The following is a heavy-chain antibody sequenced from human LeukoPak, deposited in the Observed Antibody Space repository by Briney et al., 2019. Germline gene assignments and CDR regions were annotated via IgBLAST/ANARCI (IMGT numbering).Heavy chain of an antibody. J-gene: IGHJ4*02. Sequence: LSLTCTVSGGSISSYYWSWIRQPPGKGLEWVAVISYDGSNKYYADSVKGRFTISRDNSKNTLYLQMNSLRAEDTAVYYCAPNYGGNSPLDYWGQGTLVTVSS. V-gene: IGHV3-30-3*01. CDR1: GGSISSYY. CDR2: ISYDGSNK. D-gene: IGHD4-23*01. CDR3: APNYGGNSPLDY.